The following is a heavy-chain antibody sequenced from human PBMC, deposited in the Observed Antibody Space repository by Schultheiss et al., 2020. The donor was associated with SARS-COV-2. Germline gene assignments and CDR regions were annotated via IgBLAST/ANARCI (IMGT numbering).Heavy chain of an antibody. D-gene: IGHD4-23*01. J-gene: IGHJ5*02. CDR1: GGSLSEGR. CDR2: VNHRGYT. V-gene: IGHV4-34*01. Sequence: SETLSLTCAVYGGSLSEGRWSWVRQSPGKGLEWIGQVNHRGYTNYNPTLNGRVTISLDTSKNEFSLKLSSVTAADTAVYYCVRGRRRWPGRETMDWFDPWGQGILVTVSS. CDR3: VRGRRRWPGRETMDWFDP.